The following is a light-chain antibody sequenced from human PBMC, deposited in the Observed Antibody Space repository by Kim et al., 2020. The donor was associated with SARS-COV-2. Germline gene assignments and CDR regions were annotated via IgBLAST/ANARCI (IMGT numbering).Light chain of an antibody. CDR2: DAS. Sequence: IVLTLSPGTLSLSPGERATLSCRTSQTINSNYLAWFQQKPGQAPRLLIHDASSRAPGIPDRFSGSGSGTDFTLTISRVEPEDFAVYYCQQYGAAPDTFGQGTKLEI. CDR3: QQYGAAPDT. V-gene: IGKV3-20*01. J-gene: IGKJ2*01. CDR1: QTINSNY.